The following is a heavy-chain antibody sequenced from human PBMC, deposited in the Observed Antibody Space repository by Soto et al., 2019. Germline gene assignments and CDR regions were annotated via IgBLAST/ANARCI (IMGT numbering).Heavy chain of an antibody. V-gene: IGHV1-18*01. CDR2: ISAYNGNT. CDR3: ARDSRSSCHDY. D-gene: IGHD6-13*01. Sequence: QVQLVQSGAEVKKPGASVKVSCKASGYTFTSYGISWVRQAPGQGLEWMGWISAYNGNTNYAQKLHGRVLMTTDTSTSTADIDLLSLRSDDTAVYYFARDSRSSCHDYWCQGTLVTVSS. J-gene: IGHJ4*02. CDR1: GYTFTSYG.